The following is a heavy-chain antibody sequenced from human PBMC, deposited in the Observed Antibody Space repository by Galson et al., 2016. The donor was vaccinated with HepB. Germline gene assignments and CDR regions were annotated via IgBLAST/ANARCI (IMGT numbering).Heavy chain of an antibody. CDR3: ARDARYSTGWYLFDP. CDR2: IYYSGST. J-gene: IGHJ5*02. V-gene: IGHV4-59*13. D-gene: IGHD6-19*01. CDR1: GASISTYY. Sequence: ETLSLTCTVSGASISTYYWSWIRQPPGKGLEWIGYIYYSGSTHYNPSLENRVTISLDKSKNQFSLRLSSVTAADTAVYYCARDARYSTGWYLFDPWGQGTLVTVSS.